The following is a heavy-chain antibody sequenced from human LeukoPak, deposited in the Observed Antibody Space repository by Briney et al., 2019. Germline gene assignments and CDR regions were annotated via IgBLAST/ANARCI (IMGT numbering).Heavy chain of an antibody. J-gene: IGHJ5*02. Sequence: SETLSLTCTVSGGSISSSFYYWGWIRQPPGKGLEWIGSIYHSGSTNYNPSLKSRVTISVDTSKNQFSLKLSSVTAADTAVYYCARHGKANWGRRSWFDPWGQGTLVTVSS. D-gene: IGHD7-27*01. CDR3: ARHGKANWGRRSWFDP. CDR1: GGSISSSFYY. CDR2: IYHSGST. V-gene: IGHV4-39*01.